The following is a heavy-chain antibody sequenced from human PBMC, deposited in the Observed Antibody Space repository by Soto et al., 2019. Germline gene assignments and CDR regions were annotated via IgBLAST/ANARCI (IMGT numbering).Heavy chain of an antibody. Sequence: EVQLVESGGGLVQPGGSLRLSCAASGFTFSDHYMDWVRQAPGKGLEWVGRTRNKANSYTTEYAASVKGRFTISRDDSKNSLYLQMNSLETEDTAVYYCARTYYYDSSGYYWRGGIFDYWGQGTLVTVSS. CDR3: ARTYYYDSSGYYWRGGIFDY. CDR1: GFTFSDHY. J-gene: IGHJ4*02. V-gene: IGHV3-72*01. CDR2: TRNKANSYTT. D-gene: IGHD3-22*01.